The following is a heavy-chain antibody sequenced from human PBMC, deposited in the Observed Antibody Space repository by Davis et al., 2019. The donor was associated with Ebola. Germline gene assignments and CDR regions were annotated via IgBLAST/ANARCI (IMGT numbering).Heavy chain of an antibody. D-gene: IGHD3-16*02. J-gene: IGHJ4*02. CDR3: ARDIDYIDY. CDR2: INQDGRTR. Sequence: GESLKISCAASGFTFSDFWISWVRQTPGKGLEWVANINQDGRTRDYVDTVKGRFTISRDNAKNSVHLQMNSLRTEDTAVYYCARDIDYIDYWGQGTLVTVSS. V-gene: IGHV3-7*01. CDR1: GFTFSDFW.